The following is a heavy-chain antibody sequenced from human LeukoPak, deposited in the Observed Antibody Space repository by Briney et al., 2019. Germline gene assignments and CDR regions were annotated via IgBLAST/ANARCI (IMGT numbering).Heavy chain of an antibody. CDR3: ARQDSGTYLNPLDI. CDR1: GGSISSYH. CDR2: IYYTGST. Sequence: PSETLSLTCIVSGGSISSYHWSWIRQPPGKGLEWIGHIYYTGSTNYNPSLKSRVTISVDTSKNQLSLKLRSVTAADTAVYYCARQDSGTYLNPLDIWGQGTVVTVSS. J-gene: IGHJ3*02. D-gene: IGHD1-26*01. V-gene: IGHV4-59*08.